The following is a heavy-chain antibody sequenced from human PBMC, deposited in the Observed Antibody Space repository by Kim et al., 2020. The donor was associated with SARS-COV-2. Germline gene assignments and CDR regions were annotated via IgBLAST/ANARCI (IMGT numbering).Heavy chain of an antibody. CDR3: GRVLVRGYFD. CDR1: GDSFNFMTDY. CDR2: VRYGGTT. Sequence: SETLSLTCSVSGDSFNFMTDYCCWLLQPPGETLEWLGTVRYGGTTYYNPSVRSRVTVSIDISTKQFSLKMTFVTAADTALYFFGRVLVRGYFD. D-gene: IGHD3-10*01. V-gene: IGHV4-39*07. J-gene: IGHJ4*01.